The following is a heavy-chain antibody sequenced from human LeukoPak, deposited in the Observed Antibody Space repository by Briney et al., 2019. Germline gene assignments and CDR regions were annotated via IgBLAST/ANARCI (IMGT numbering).Heavy chain of an antibody. CDR1: GGSFSGYY. CDR2: INHSGST. J-gene: IGHJ5*02. D-gene: IGHD6-19*01. CDR3: ARGDKKRKQWTQSKGWSDP. V-gene: IGHV4-34*01. Sequence: SETLSLTCAVYGGSFSGYYWSWIRQPPGKGLEWIGEINHSGSTNYNPSLKSRVTISVDTSKNQFSLKLSSVTAADTAVYYCARGDKKRKQWTQSKGWSDPWGQGTLVTVSS.